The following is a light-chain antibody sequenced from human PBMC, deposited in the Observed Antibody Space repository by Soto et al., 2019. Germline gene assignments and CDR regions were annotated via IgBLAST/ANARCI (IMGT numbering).Light chain of an antibody. J-gene: IGKJ1*01. V-gene: IGKV3-15*01. CDR2: GAS. CDR1: QSISSN. Sequence: EVVMTQSPATLSVSPEERATLSCRASQSISSNLAWYQQKPGQPPRLLIYGASTRATGIPARFGGSGSGTEFTLTISSLQSEDFAVYYCQQYYNWPPWTFGQGTKVEIK. CDR3: QQYYNWPPWT.